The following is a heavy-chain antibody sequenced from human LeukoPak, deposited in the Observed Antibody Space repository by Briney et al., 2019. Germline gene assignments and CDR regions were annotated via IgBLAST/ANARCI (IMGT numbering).Heavy chain of an antibody. V-gene: IGHV1-18*01. CDR2: ISAYNGNT. CDR3: ARVHGSGSYSPIDY. J-gene: IGHJ4*02. Sequence: GASVKVSCKASGYTFTSYGISWVRQSPGQGLEWMGWISAYNGNTNYAQKLQGRVTMTTDTSTSTAYMELRSLRSDDTAVYYCARVHGSGSYSPIDYWGQGTLVTVSS. D-gene: IGHD3-10*01. CDR1: GYTFTSYG.